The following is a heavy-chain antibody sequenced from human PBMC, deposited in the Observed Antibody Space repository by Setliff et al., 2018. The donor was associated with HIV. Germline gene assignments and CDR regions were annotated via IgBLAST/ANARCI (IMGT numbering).Heavy chain of an antibody. V-gene: IGHV3-23*01. D-gene: IGHD3-9*01. CDR3: TKANYDVLTGYYDY. J-gene: IGHJ4*02. CDR1: GFTFNNFA. Sequence: GGSLRLSCAASGFTFNNFAMNWVRQAPGKGLEWVSSISGSRLTPYYADSVKGRFTISRDNSKNTVCLQMNSLRAEDTALYYCTKANYDVLTGYYDYWGQGTLVTVSS. CDR2: ISGSRLTP.